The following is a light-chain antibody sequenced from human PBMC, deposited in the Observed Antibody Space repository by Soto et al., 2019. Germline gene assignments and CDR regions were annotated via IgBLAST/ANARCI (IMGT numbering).Light chain of an antibody. J-gene: IGKJ1*01. CDR2: GAS. Sequence: ETVLTQSPGTLSLSPGERATLSCRASQSVRSSYLAWYQQKPGQTPRLLIYGASSRATGIPDRFSGSGSGTDFTLTISRLEPEDFAVYFCQQYSSPPATFGPRTKVEIK. CDR3: QQYSSPPAT. CDR1: QSVRSSY. V-gene: IGKV3-20*01.